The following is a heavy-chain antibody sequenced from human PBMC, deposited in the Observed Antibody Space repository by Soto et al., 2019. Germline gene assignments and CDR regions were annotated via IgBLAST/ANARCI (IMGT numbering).Heavy chain of an antibody. CDR3: ATGPERYCSGGSCFKGGPGDY. Sequence: QVQLVQSGAEVKKPGASVKVSCKVSGYTLTELSMHWVRQAPGKGLEWMGGFDPEDGETIYAQKFQGGVTMTEDTSTDTAYMELSSLRSEDTAVYYCATGPERYCSGGSCFKGGPGDYWGQGTLVTVSS. CDR1: GYTLTELS. D-gene: IGHD2-15*01. CDR2: FDPEDGET. J-gene: IGHJ4*02. V-gene: IGHV1-24*01.